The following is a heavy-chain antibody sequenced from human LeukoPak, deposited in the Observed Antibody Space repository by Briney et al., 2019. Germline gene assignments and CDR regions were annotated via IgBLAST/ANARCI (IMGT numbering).Heavy chain of an antibody. D-gene: IGHD3-3*01. V-gene: IGHV4-31*03. Sequence: PSQTLSLTCTVSGGSISSGGYYWSWIRQHPGKGLEWIGYIYYSGSTYYNPSLKSRVTISVDTSKNQFSLKLSSVTAADTAAYYCARVLSHKYYDFWSGYVSGWFDPWGQGTLVTVSS. CDR3: ARVLSHKYYDFWSGYVSGWFDP. CDR1: GGSISSGGYY. J-gene: IGHJ5*01. CDR2: IYYSGST.